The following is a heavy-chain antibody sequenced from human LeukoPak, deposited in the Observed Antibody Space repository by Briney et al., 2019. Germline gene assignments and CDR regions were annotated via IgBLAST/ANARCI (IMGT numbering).Heavy chain of an antibody. CDR1: GYTFTSYG. CDR3: ARSTYYDFWSGPYYFDY. J-gene: IGHJ4*02. V-gene: IGHV1-18*01. Sequence: GASVKVSCKASGYTFTSYGISWVRQAPGQGLEWMGWISAYNGNTNYAQKLQGRVTMTTDTSTSTAYMELRSLRSDGTAVYYCARSTYYDFWSGPYYFDYRGQGTLVTVSS. D-gene: IGHD3-3*01. CDR2: ISAYNGNT.